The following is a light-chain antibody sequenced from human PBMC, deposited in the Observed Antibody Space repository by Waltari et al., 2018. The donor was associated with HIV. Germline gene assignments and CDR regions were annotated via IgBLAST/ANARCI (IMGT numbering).Light chain of an antibody. CDR1: QSVSSY. J-gene: IGKJ1*01. CDR3: QQRSNWPPWT. CDR2: DAS. V-gene: IGKV3-11*01. Sequence: EILLTHSPATLSFSPGDRATLSCRASQSVSSYLAWYQQKPGQAPRLPIYDASNRATGIPARFSGSGSGTDFTLTISSLEPEDFAVYFCQQRSNWPPWTFGQGTKVEIK.